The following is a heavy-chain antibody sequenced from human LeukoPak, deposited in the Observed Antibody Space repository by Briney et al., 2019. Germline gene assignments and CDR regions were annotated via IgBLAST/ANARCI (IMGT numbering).Heavy chain of an antibody. CDR3: AKPSYNSGWFIVS. V-gene: IGHV3-23*01. CDR1: GFTFSSYA. Sequence: PGGSLRLSCAASGFTFSSYAMSWVRQAPGMGLEWVSSIGSSGDITYYADSVKGRFTISRDNSENTLYLQMNSLRAEDTAVYSCAKPSYNSGWFIVSWGQGTLVTVSS. D-gene: IGHD6-19*01. CDR2: IGSSGDIT. J-gene: IGHJ5*02.